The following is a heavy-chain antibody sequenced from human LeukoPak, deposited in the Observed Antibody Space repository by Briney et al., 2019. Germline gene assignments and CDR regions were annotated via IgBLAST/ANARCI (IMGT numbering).Heavy chain of an antibody. J-gene: IGHJ4*02. CDR3: ARVGRAPYDSSGYWDY. CDR2: INPNSGGT. D-gene: IGHD3-22*01. V-gene: IGHV1-2*02. CDR1: GYTFTGYY. Sequence: EASVKVSCKASGYTFTGYYMHWVRQAPGQGLEWMGWINPNSGGTNYAQKFQGRVTMTRDTSISTAYMELSRLRSDDTAVYYCARVGRAPYDSSGYWDYWGQGTLVTVSS.